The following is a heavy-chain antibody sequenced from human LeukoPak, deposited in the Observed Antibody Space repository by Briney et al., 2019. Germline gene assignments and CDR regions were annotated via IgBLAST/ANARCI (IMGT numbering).Heavy chain of an antibody. J-gene: IGHJ5*02. D-gene: IGHD6-13*01. CDR2: ISAYNGNT. CDR3: ARDQSSSSWYWFDP. CDR1: GYTFTSYG. V-gene: IGHV1-18*01. Sequence: ASVKVSCKASGYTFTSYGISWVRQAPGQGLEWMGWISAYNGNTNYAQKLQGRVTMTTDTSTSTAYMELRSLRSDDTAVYYCARDQSSSSWYWFDPWGQGTLVTVSS.